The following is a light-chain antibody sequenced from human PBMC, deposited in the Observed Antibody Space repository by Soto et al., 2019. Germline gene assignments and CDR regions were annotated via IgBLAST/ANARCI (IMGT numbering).Light chain of an antibody. V-gene: IGKV1-5*03. CDR1: QRINNW. Sequence: DIRMTQSPSTLSASVGDRVTITCRASQRINNWLAWSQQKPGKAPKLLIYRASSLENGVPSRFSGRGSGTDFIFTITSLQPDDFATYYCQRYSSDSTFGQGTKVEIK. CDR3: QRYSSDST. CDR2: RAS. J-gene: IGKJ1*01.